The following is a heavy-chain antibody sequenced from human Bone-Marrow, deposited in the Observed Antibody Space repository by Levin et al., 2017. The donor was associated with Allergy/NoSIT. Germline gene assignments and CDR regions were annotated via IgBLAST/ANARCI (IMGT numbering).Heavy chain of an antibody. D-gene: IGHD6-19*01. J-gene: IGHJ3*02. V-gene: IGHV3-30-3*01. CDR3: ARRGSPGIAVAGSKGAYDI. Sequence: SCAASGFTFSNYAIHWVRQAPGKGLEWVAVISYDGSNKFYADSVKGRFTISRDNSKNTLYLQMNSLRAEDTAVYYCARRGSPGIAVAGSKGAYDIWGQGTMVTVSS. CDR1: GFTFSNYA. CDR2: ISYDGSNK.